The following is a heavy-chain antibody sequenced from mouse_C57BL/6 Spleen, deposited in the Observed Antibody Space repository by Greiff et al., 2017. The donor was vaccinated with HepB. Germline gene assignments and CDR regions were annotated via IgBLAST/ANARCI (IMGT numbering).Heavy chain of an antibody. V-gene: IGHV1-26*01. CDR3: ARMDY. Sequence: EVQLQQSGPELVKPGASVKISCKASGYTFTDYYMNWVRQSHGKSLEWIGDINPNNGGTSYNQKFKGKATLTVDKSSSTAYMELRSLTSEDSAVYYCARMDYWGQGTSVTVSS. CDR1: GYTFTDYY. J-gene: IGHJ4*01. CDR2: INPNNGGT.